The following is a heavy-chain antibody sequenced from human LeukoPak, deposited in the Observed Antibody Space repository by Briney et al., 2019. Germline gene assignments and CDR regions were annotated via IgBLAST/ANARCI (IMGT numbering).Heavy chain of an antibody. CDR1: GFTFSSYA. V-gene: IGHV3-64*01. J-gene: IGHJ3*02. CDR2: ISSNGGST. Sequence: PGGSLRLSCAASGFTFSSYAMHWVRQAPGKGLEYVSAISSNGGSTYYANSVKGRFTISRDNSKSTLYLQMGSLRAEDMAVYYCASLCIVSTGCAFDIWGQGTMVTVSS. D-gene: IGHD1-26*01. CDR3: ASLCIVSTGCAFDI.